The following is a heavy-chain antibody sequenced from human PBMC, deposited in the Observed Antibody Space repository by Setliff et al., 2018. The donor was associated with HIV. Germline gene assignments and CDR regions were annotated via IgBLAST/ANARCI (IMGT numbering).Heavy chain of an antibody. Sequence: SVKVSCKTSGGIISWVRQAPGQGLEWMGRIIPVGGTTNYAQKFQGRVTITADKSTSTVYMELSSLRSEDTAIYYCARDVGSVWHNFFDPWGQGTLVTVSS. D-gene: IGHD6-19*01. CDR1: GGI. CDR3: ARDVGSVWHNFFDP. CDR2: IIPVGGTT. V-gene: IGHV1-69*08. J-gene: IGHJ5*02.